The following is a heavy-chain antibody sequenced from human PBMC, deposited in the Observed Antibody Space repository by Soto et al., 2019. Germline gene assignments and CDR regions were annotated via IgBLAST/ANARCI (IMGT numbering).Heavy chain of an antibody. CDR3: ARGASTDCSNGVCSFFYNHDMDV. D-gene: IGHD2-8*01. Sequence: ASVKVSCKASGYSFTDYHIHWVRRAPGQGLEWLGRINPKSGGTSTAQKFQGWVTMTTDTSISTASMELTRLTSDDTAIYYCARGASTDCSNGVCSFFYNHDMDVWGQGTTVTVSS. V-gene: IGHV1-2*04. CDR1: GYSFTDYH. J-gene: IGHJ6*02. CDR2: INPKSGGT.